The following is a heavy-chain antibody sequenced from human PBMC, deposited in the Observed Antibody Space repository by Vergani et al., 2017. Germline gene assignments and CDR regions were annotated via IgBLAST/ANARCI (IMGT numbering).Heavy chain of an antibody. CDR2: INHSGIT. CDR1: GGSFSGYY. J-gene: IGHJ6*02. CDR3: ARFVAVRGVNQYYYYGMDV. Sequence: QVQLQQWGAGLLKPSETLSLTFAVYGGSFSGYYWSWIRQPPGKGLEWIGEINHSGITNYNPSLKRRVTISVDTSKNQFSLKLSSVTAADTAVYYCARFVAVRGVNQYYYYGMDVWGRGTTVTVSS. D-gene: IGHD3-10*01. V-gene: IGHV4-34*01.